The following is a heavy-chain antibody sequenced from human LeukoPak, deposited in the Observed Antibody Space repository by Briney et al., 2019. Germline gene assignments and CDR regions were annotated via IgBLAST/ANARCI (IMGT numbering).Heavy chain of an antibody. J-gene: IGHJ3*02. Sequence: PSETLSLTCTVSCGSISSYYWSWIRQPAGKGLEWIGRIYTSGSTNYNPSLKSRVTMSVDTSKNQFSLKLSSVTAADTAVYYCARDPVVFGNNDAFDIWGQGTMVTVSS. D-gene: IGHD1/OR15-1a*01. CDR1: CGSISSYY. CDR2: IYTSGST. V-gene: IGHV4-4*07. CDR3: ARDPVVFGNNDAFDI.